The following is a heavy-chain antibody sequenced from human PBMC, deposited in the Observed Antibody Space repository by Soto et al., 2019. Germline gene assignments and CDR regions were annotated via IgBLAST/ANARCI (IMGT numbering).Heavy chain of an antibody. D-gene: IGHD3-3*01. V-gene: IGHV1-69*01. Sequence: QVQLVQSGAEVKKPGSSVKVSCKASGGSFGKSAINWVRQTPGQGLGWLGGFIPVYRTPNYAQKFQGRVTITADESTGTAYMTLSSLASDDTAVYYCATGVIWIGYFTVDSWGQGTRVTVSS. CDR2: FIPVYRTP. CDR3: ATGVIWIGYFTVDS. CDR1: GGSFGKSA. J-gene: IGHJ4*02.